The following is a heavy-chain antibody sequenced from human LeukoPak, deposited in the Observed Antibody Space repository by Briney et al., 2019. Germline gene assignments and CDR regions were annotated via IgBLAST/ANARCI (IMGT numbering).Heavy chain of an antibody. Sequence: GGSLRLSCAASGFTFSTSTMNWVRQAPGKGLEWVSSISSSNDYIYYADSVKGRFTISRDNAKNSLYLQMSSLRAEDTAVYYCGGTPNSAGSPNWFDPGGQETLVTVPS. D-gene: IGHD2/OR15-2a*01. V-gene: IGHV3-21*01. J-gene: IGHJ5*02. CDR3: GGTPNSAGSPNWFDP. CDR1: GFTFSTST. CDR2: ISSSNDYI.